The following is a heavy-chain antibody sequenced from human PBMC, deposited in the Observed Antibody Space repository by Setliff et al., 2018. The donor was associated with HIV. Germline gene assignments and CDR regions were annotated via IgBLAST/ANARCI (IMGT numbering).Heavy chain of an antibody. D-gene: IGHD2-15*01. CDR2: VYYSGVT. CDR1: GGSSSSSSYY. V-gene: IGHV4-39*02. J-gene: IGHJ4*02. Sequence: LSLTCTVSGGSSSSSSYYWVWIRQPPGKGLEWIGDVYYSGVTYYNASLKSRVTMSIDRSKNHFSLTMTSVTAADTAVYYCARRGRGAFPYYSIDYWGQGILVTVSS. CDR3: ARRGRGAFPYYSIDY.